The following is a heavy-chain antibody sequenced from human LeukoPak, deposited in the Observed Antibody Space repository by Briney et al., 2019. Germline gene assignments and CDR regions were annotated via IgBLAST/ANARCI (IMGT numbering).Heavy chain of an antibody. V-gene: IGHV1-24*01. CDR3: AAPQSFYGSGSYYQFDY. Sequence: ASVKVSCKVSGYTLPELSMHLVRQAPGTRLEWIGGFDPEDGETIYPQKFQGRVTMTEDTSTDTDYMQLSSLRSEDTAVYYCAAPQSFYGSGSYYQFDYWGQGTLVTVSS. J-gene: IGHJ4*02. CDR1: GYTLPELS. D-gene: IGHD3-10*01. CDR2: FDPEDGET.